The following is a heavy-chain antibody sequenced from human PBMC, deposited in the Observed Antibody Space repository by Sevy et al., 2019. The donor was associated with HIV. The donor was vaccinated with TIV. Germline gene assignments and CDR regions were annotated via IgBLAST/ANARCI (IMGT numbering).Heavy chain of an antibody. CDR2: INHSGST. V-gene: IGHV4-34*01. CDR1: GGSFSGYY. J-gene: IGHJ4*02. CDR3: ARGRDDSSGYYFDY. Sequence: SETLSLTCAVYGGSFSGYYWSWIRQPPGKGLEWIGEINHSGSTNYNPSLKSRVTISVDTSKNQFSLKLSSVTAADTAVYYCARGRDDSSGYYFDYWGQGTLVTVSS. D-gene: IGHD3-22*01.